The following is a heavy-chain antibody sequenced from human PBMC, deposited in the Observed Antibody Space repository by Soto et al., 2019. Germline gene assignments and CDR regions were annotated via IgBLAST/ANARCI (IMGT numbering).Heavy chain of an antibody. CDR1: GGTFSSYT. D-gene: IGHD6-13*01. CDR3: ERALGIAADFDL. Sequence: QVQLVQSGAEVKKPGSSVKVSCKASGGTFSSYTISWVRQAPGQGLEWMGRIIPILGIANYAQKFQGRVTSTEEKTTNAAYKTLSSLRAEKTAVQYCERALGIAADFDLWGQGPLVTVSS. V-gene: IGHV1-69*02. J-gene: IGHJ4*02. CDR2: IIPILGIA.